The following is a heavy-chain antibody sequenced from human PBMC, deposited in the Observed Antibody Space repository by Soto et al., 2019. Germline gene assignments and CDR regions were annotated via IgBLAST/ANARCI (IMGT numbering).Heavy chain of an antibody. Sequence: SETLSLTFTVSGGSISSYYWSWIRQPPGKGLEWIGYIYYSGSTNYNPSLKSRVTISVDTSNNQLSLKLSSVTAADTAVYYCARHGGDSYGHPYFDYWGQGTLVTVSS. V-gene: IGHV4-59*08. CDR1: GGSISSYY. D-gene: IGHD5-18*01. CDR2: IYYSGST. CDR3: ARHGGDSYGHPYFDY. J-gene: IGHJ4*02.